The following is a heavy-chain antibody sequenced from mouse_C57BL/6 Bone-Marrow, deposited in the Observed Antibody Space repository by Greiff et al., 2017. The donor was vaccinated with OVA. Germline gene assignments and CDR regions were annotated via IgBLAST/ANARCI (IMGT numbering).Heavy chain of an antibody. D-gene: IGHD3-3*01. J-gene: IGHJ2*01. CDR3: ARELGFDY. Sequence: QVQLQQSGAELVRPGTSVKVSCKASGYAFTNYLIEWVKQRPGQGLEWIGVINPGSGGTNYNEKFKGKATLTADKSYSTAYMQLSSLTSEDSAVYFCARELGFDYWGQGTTLTVSS. CDR2: INPGSGGT. V-gene: IGHV1-54*01. CDR1: GYAFTNYL.